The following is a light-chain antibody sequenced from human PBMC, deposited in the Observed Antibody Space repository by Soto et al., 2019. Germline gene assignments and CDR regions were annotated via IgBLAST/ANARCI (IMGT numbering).Light chain of an antibody. V-gene: IGKV1-9*01. CDR3: QQLNSYPRT. Sequence: DIQLTQSASFLSAYVGDRVTITCRASQGISNYLAWYQQKPGKAPKLLIFAASTLQSGVPSRFSGSGSDTEFTLTISSLQPDDFATYYCQQLNSYPRTFGQGTKLEIK. CDR1: QGISNY. CDR2: AAS. J-gene: IGKJ2*01.